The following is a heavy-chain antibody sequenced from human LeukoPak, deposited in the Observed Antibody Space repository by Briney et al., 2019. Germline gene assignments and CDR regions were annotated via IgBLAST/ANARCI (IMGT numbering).Heavy chain of an antibody. V-gene: IGHV3-30-3*01. Sequence: GGSLRLSCAASGFTFSSYAMHWVRQAPGKGLEWVAVISYDGSNKYYADSVKGRFTISRDNSKNTLYLQMNSLRAEDTAVCYCARDWHTRQWLESIVGAMSGYYYGMDVWGQGTTVTVSS. CDR2: ISYDGSNK. CDR1: GFTFSSYA. CDR3: ARDWHTRQWLESIVGAMSGYYYGMDV. J-gene: IGHJ6*02. D-gene: IGHD1-26*01.